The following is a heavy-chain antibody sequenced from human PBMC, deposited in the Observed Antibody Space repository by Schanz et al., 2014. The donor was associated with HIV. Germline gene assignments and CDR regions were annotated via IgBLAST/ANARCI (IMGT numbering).Heavy chain of an antibody. J-gene: IGHJ4*02. CDR1: GFTFDDFA. CDR2: ISWNSGSI. CDR3: ARAGVTDRFDH. D-gene: IGHD2-21*02. Sequence: EAQLVESGGGLVQPGRSLRLSCAVSGFTFDDFAMHWVRQNPGKGLEWVSGISWNSGSIGYADSVKGRFTISRDKAKNSLYLQMNSLRDEDTAVYYCARAGVTDRFDHWGQGTLVTVSS. V-gene: IGHV3-9*01.